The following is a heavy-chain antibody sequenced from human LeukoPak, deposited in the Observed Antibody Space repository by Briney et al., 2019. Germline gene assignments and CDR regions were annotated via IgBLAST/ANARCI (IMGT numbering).Heavy chain of an antibody. CDR2: VRYSGKT. CDR3: ARHYYDSSGLAYYFDY. D-gene: IGHD3-22*01. V-gene: IGHV4-39*01. J-gene: IGHJ4*02. Sequence: SETLSLTCTVSGGSISSSSSYWGWIRQPPGKGLEWIGSVRYSGKTYYNPSLKSRVTMSLDTSKNQFSLRLTSVTAADTAVYSCARHYYDSSGLAYYFDYWGPRTLVTVSS. CDR1: GGSISSSSSY.